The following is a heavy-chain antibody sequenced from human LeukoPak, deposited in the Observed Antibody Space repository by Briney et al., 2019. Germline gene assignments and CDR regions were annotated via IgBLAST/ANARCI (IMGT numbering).Heavy chain of an antibody. CDR3: ARDMGYCSGGTCYSDSYGMDV. CDR2: IWYDGSNK. V-gene: IGHV3-33*08. Sequence: GGSLRLSCAASGFTVSSNYMSWVRQAPGKGLEWVAVIWYDGSNKYYADSVKGRFTISRDNSKSTLYLQMNSLRAEDTAVYYCARDMGYCSGGTCYSDSYGMDVWGQGTTVTVSS. D-gene: IGHD2-15*01. J-gene: IGHJ6*02. CDR1: GFTVSSNY.